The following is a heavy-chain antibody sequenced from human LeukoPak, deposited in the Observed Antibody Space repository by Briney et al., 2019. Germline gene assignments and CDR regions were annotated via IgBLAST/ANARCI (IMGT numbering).Heavy chain of an antibody. CDR1: GFTFSSYW. CDR2: IKQDGREK. Sequence: GGSLRLSCAASGFTFSSYWMSWVRQAPGKGLEWVGNIKQDGREKYYVDSVRGGFTISKDNAKNSLYLQMNSLRAEDTAVYYCARVKRRYYDSSGTYYFDYGDQGTLVTVSA. J-gene: IGHJ4*02. CDR3: ARVKRRYYDSSGTYYFDY. D-gene: IGHD3-22*01. V-gene: IGHV3-7*01.